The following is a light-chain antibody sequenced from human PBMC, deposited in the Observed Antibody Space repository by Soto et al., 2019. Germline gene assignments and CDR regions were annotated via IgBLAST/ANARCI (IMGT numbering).Light chain of an antibody. CDR2: GAS. CDR1: QNVGSN. CDR3: QQYNNWPIT. J-gene: IGKJ5*01. V-gene: IGKV3D-15*01. Sequence: IVMTQSPAPLSVSPGERATLSCRASQNVGSNLAWYQQKPGRAPRLLIYGASTRATGIPARFSGSGSVTECTLTISSLQSEDVAVYYCQQYNNWPITFGQGTRLEI.